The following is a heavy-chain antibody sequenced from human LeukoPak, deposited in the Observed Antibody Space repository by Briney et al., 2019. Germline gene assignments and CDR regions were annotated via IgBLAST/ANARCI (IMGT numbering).Heavy chain of an antibody. J-gene: IGHJ4*02. V-gene: IGHV3-72*01. CDR2: TRNKANSYTT. CDR3: ARDRGAYYFDY. D-gene: IGHD3-10*01. Sequence: PGGSLRLSCAASGFTFSDHYMDCVRQAPGKGLEWVGRTRNKANSYTTEYAASVKGRFTISRDDSKSSLYLQMNSLKTEDTAVYYCARDRGAYYFDYWGQGTLVTVSS. CDR1: GFTFSDHY.